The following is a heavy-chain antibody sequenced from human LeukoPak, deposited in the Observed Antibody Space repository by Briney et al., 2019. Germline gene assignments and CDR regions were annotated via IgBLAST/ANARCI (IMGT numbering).Heavy chain of an antibody. CDR3: ARDRPNYYGSDGHYYRRDGDY. CDR2: IGPTGSDR. D-gene: IGHD3-22*01. Sequence: SGGSLRLSCTASGLTFSTSGFNWVRQAPGKGLEWVASIGPTGSDRYHADSIKGRFTISRDSANNFLYLQMNSLRAEDTAVYYCARDRPNYYGSDGHYYRRDGDYWGRGTLVSVSS. CDR1: GLTFSTSG. J-gene: IGHJ4*02. V-gene: IGHV3-21*06.